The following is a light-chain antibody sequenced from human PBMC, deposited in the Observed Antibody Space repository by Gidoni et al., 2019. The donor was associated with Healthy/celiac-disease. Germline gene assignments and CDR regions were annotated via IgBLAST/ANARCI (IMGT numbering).Light chain of an antibody. CDR2: EVS. Sequence: QSALTQPSSASGSPGQSVTISCTGTSSDVGGSNYVSWSQQHPGKAPKLMIYEVSKRPSGVPDRCSGSKSGNTASLTVSGLQAEDEADYYCSSYAGSNNVVFGGGTKLTVL. J-gene: IGLJ2*01. CDR1: SSDVGGSNY. V-gene: IGLV2-8*01. CDR3: SSYAGSNNVV.